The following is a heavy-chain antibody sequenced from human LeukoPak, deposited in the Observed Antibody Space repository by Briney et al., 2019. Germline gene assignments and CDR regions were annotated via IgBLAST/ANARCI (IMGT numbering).Heavy chain of an antibody. Sequence: GGSLRLSCAASGFTFSSYAMHWVRQAPGKGLEWVAVISYDGSNKYYADSVKGRFTISRDNSKSTLYLQMNSLRAEDTAVYYCARERKATTNYYYYYGMDVWGQGTTVTVSS. CDR3: ARERKATTNYYYYYGMDV. CDR2: ISYDGSNK. CDR1: GFTFSSYA. J-gene: IGHJ6*02. V-gene: IGHV3-30-3*01. D-gene: IGHD5-12*01.